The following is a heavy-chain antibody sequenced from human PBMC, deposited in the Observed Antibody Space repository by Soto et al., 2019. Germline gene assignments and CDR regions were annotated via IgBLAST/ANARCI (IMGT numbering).Heavy chain of an antibody. CDR3: AQGGDRFRMDV. Sequence: ASVNVSCKASGYTFTSYAMHWVRQAPGQRLEWMGWINAGNGNTKYSQKFQGRVTITRDTSASTAYMELSSLRSEDTAVYYCAQGGDRFRMDVWGQGTTVTVSS. CDR2: INAGNGNT. CDR1: GYTFTSYA. J-gene: IGHJ6*02. D-gene: IGHD3-10*01. V-gene: IGHV1-3*01.